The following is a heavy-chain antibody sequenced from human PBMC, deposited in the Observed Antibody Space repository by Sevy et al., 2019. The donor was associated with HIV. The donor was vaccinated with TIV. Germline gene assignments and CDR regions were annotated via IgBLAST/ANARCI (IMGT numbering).Heavy chain of an antibody. CDR2: IWYDGSYK. Sequence: GGSLRLSCAASGFTFSNYGMHWVRQAPGKGLEWVAVIWYDGSYKYYADSVKGRFTISRDNTKSTQYLQMNSLRAEDTAVYYCAKTFAIFGVLMSPDFDPWGQGTLVTVSS. CDR1: GFTFSNYG. D-gene: IGHD3-3*01. V-gene: IGHV3-33*06. CDR3: AKTFAIFGVLMSPDFDP. J-gene: IGHJ5*02.